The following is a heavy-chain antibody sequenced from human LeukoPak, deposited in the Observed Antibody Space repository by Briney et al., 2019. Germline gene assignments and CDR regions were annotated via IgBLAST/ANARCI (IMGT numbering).Heavy chain of an antibody. D-gene: IGHD5-24*01. CDR1: GFIFNNYA. CDR3: ANIDGQSRQRGVDY. J-gene: IGHJ4*02. CDR2: ISGTGDSA. V-gene: IGHV3-23*01. Sequence: GGSLRLSCASSGFIFNNYAMSWVRQAPGKGLEWVSAISGTGDSAYYADSVKGRFTISRDNSKNTLYLQMNSLRAEDTAVYYCANIDGQSRQRGVDYWGQGTLVTVSS.